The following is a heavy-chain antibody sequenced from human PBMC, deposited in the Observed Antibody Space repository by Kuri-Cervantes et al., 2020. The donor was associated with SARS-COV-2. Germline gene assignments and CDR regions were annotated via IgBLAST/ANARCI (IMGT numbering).Heavy chain of an antibody. CDR1: GVPLNTYS. CDR2: INHSGGT. Sequence: SQTLSLTCAVFGVPLNTYSWSWVRQSPGKGLQWIGEINHSGGTKYKPSLKGRVSISIDASKNQVSLKMTSVTAADAAVYYCARGHIGVIPSPILGLGPHYYYYHMDVWGQGITVTVSS. V-gene: IGHV4-34*01. D-gene: IGHD3-16*01. CDR3: ARGHIGVIPSPILGLGPHYYYYHMDV. J-gene: IGHJ6*02.